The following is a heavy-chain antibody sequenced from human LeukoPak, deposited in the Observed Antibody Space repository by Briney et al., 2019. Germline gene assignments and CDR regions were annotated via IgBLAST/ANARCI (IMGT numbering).Heavy chain of an antibody. D-gene: IGHD6-19*01. V-gene: IGHV3-7*03. CDR1: GFTFSSYW. CDR2: IKQDGSEK. J-gene: IGHJ5*02. Sequence: PGGSLRLSCAASGFTFSSYWMSWVRQAPGNGLEWVANIKQDGSEKYYVDSVKGRFTISRDNSNNTLYLQMNRLRAEDTAVYYCAKGSGKGWYGWFDPWGQGTLVTVSS. CDR3: AKGSGKGWYGWFDP.